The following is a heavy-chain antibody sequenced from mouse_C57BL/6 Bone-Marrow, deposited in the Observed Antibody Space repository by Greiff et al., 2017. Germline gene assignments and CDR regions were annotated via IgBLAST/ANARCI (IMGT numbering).Heavy chain of an antibody. CDR2: IRSKSNNYAT. D-gene: IGHD2-1*01. CDR1: GFSFNTYA. Sequence: EVQRVESGGGLVQPKGSLKLSCAASGFSFNTYAMNWVRQAPGKGLEWVARIRSKSNNYATYYADSVKDRFTISRDDSESMLYLQMNNLKTEDTAMYYCVRIYYGNYNYAMDYWGQGTSVTVSS. CDR3: VRIYYGNYNYAMDY. J-gene: IGHJ4*01. V-gene: IGHV10-1*01.